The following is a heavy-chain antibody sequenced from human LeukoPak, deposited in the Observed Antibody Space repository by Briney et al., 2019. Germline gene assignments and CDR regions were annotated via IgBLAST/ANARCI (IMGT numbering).Heavy chain of an antibody. Sequence: GGSLQISCEGSGYTFTSYWIGWGRPMSGKGLEWMGIIYPGDSDTRYSPSFQGQVTISADKYLSTASLQWSSLTASDTAMYYCARRAIDYDYVWGSYSFDDWGEGALVTVAS. V-gene: IGHV5-51*01. D-gene: IGHD3-16*01. CDR1: GYTFTSYW. CDR3: ARRAIDYDYVWGSYSFDD. J-gene: IGHJ4*02. CDR2: IYPGDSDT.